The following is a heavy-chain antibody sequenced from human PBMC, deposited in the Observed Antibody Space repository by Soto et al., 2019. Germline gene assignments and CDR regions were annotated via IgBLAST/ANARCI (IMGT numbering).Heavy chain of an antibody. V-gene: IGHV1-8*01. Sequence: VKASCKASGYTFTSYDINWVRQATGQGPELMGWMSPNTGTIVYAQKFQGRVTITRNTSTSTAYMTLSSLRSEDTAVYYCARDRPGIKTYEAFGIWGQVTTVPV. J-gene: IGHJ3*02. CDR1: GYTFTSYD. CDR3: ARDRPGIKTYEAFGI. CDR2: MSPNTGTI. D-gene: IGHD1-20*01.